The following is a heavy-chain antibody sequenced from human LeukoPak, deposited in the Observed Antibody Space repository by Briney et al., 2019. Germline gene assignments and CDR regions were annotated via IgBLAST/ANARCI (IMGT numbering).Heavy chain of an antibody. CDR2: ISTYNGNT. Sequence: ASVNISCKASGYTSTSYGISWVPQAPGPGFEWMGWISTYNGNTNYAQKFQGRVTMTTDTSTSTAYMEVRSLRSDDTAVYYCARDRQFGYWGQGTLVTVSS. V-gene: IGHV1-18*01. CDR1: GYTSTSYG. J-gene: IGHJ4*02. CDR3: ARDRQFGY.